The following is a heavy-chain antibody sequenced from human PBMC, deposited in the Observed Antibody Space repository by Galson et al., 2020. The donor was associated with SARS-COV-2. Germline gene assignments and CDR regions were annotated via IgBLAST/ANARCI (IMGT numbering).Heavy chain of an antibody. CDR2: TYYRSKWHN. CDR3: ARQIAVGGTMLIDY. J-gene: IGHJ4*02. CDR1: GDSVSSNSAA. D-gene: IGHD6-19*01. Sequence: SQTLSLTCAISGDSVSSNSAAWNWVRQSPSRGLEWLGRTYYRSKWHNDYAVSVKSRITINPETSKNQFTLQMNSVTPEDTAVYYCARQIAVGGTMLIDYWGQGTLVTVSS. V-gene: IGHV6-1*01.